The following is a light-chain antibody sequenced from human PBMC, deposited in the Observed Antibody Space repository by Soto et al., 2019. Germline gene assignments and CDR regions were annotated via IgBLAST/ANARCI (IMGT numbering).Light chain of an antibody. V-gene: IGKV3-20*01. CDR1: QSVNPYY. CDR3: LYYVSSPWT. J-gene: IGKJ1*01. CDR2: SAS. Sequence: EIVLTQSPGTLSLSPGERATLSCRASQSVNPYYLAWYQQKPGQSPRLLIYSASSRATGIPDRFSGSGSGTDFTLTISRLEPEDFVVYYCLYYVSSPWTFGQGTKVEIK.